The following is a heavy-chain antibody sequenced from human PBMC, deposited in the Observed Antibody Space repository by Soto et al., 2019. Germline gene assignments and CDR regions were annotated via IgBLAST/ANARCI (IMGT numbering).Heavy chain of an antibody. J-gene: IGHJ5*02. Sequence: ASVKVSCKASGYTFTSYGISWVRQAPGQGLEWMGWISAYNGNTNYAQKLQGRVTMTTDTSTSTAYMELRSLRSDDTAVYYCARDRRVRGVIITGVWFDPWGQGTLVTSPQ. D-gene: IGHD3-10*01. CDR1: GYTFTSYG. V-gene: IGHV1-18*04. CDR2: ISAYNGNT. CDR3: ARDRRVRGVIITGVWFDP.